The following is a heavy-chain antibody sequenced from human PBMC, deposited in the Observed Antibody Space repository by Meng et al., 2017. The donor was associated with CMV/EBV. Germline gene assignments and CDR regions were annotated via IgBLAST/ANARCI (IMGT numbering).Heavy chain of an antibody. CDR1: GYTFTSYG. D-gene: IGHD2-2*02. CDR2: ISAYNGNT. V-gene: IGHV1-18*01. CDR3: ARGGDCSSTSCYIWYYYYGMDV. J-gene: IGHJ6*02. Sequence: ASVKVSCKASGYTFTSYGISWVRQAPGQGLEWMGWISAYNGNTNYAQKLQGRVTMTTDTSTSTAYMELRSLRSDDTAVYYCARGGDCSSTSCYIWYYYYGMDVWGQGTTVTVYS.